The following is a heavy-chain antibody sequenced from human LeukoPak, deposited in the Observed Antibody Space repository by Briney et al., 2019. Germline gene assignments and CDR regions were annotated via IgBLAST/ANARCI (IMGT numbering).Heavy chain of an antibody. Sequence: GASVKVSCKASGGTFSSYAISSVRQAPGQRLEWMGRIIPILGIANYAQKFQGRVTITADKSTSTAYMELSSLRSEDTAVYVCARGCSSTSCYEGDAFDIWGQGTMVTVSS. CDR3: ARGCSSTSCYEGDAFDI. CDR2: IIPILGIA. CDR1: GGTFSSYA. D-gene: IGHD2-2*01. J-gene: IGHJ3*02. V-gene: IGHV1-69*04.